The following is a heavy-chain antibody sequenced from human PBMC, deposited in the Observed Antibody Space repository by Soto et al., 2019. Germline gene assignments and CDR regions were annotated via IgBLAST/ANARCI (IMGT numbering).Heavy chain of an antibody. D-gene: IGHD3-9*01. Sequence: PLETLSLTCTVSGGSVSIGSYYWSWIRQPPGKGLEWIGYIYHSGSTNYNPSLKSRVTISVDTSKNQFSLKLSSVTAADTAVYYCARDEYFDWLGAFDIWGQGTMVTVSS. CDR3: ARDEYFDWLGAFDI. CDR1: GGSVSIGSYY. J-gene: IGHJ3*02. CDR2: IYHSGST. V-gene: IGHV4-61*01.